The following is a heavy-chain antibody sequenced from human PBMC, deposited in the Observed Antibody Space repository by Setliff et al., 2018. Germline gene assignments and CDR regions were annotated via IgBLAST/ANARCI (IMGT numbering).Heavy chain of an antibody. Sequence: PGGSLRLSCAASGFTFSSYTINWVRQAPGKGLEWVSSISGSSEFIYYADSVKGRFTISRDNAKNSLYLQMNSLRAEDTAVYYCAKSHSSWPIFIDYWGQGTLVTVSS. CDR3: AKSHSSWPIFIDY. J-gene: IGHJ4*02. CDR1: GFTFSSYT. V-gene: IGHV3-21*01. D-gene: IGHD6-13*01. CDR2: ISGSSEFI.